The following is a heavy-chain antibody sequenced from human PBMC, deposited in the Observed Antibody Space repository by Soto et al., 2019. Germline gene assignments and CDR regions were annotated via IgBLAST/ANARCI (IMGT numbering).Heavy chain of an antibody. CDR1: GFTVSTNY. Sequence: EVQLVESGGGLVQPGGSLRLSCAASGFTVSTNYMSWVRQAPGKGLEWVSVLYSGGNTYYTDSVKGRFTISRDISRNTLFLQMDNLRAEDTAVYYCARVSSYLLQPDYWGQGTLVTVSS. CDR3: ARVSSYLLQPDY. V-gene: IGHV3-66*01. CDR2: LYSGGNT. J-gene: IGHJ4*02. D-gene: IGHD3-10*01.